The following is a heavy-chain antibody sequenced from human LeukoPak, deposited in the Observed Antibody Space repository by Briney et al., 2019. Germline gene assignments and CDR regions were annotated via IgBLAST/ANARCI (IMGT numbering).Heavy chain of an antibody. Sequence: GGSLRLSCSASGLTLSGYWMHWVRQIPGKGLVWVSRIDSDGSGTSYADSVEGRFTISRDNAKNSLYLQMSNLRAEDTAVYFCARGGGLDVWGQGATVTVSS. V-gene: IGHV3-74*01. CDR1: GLTLSGYW. D-gene: IGHD3-16*01. CDR2: IDSDGSGT. CDR3: ARGGGLDV. J-gene: IGHJ6*02.